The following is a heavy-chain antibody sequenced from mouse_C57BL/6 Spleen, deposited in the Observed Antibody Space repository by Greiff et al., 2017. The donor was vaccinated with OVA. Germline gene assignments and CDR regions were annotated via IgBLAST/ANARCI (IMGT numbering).Heavy chain of an antibody. CDR3: AGYYPTDAMDY. CDR2: IYPRSGNT. D-gene: IGHD2-3*01. J-gene: IGHJ4*01. CDR1: GYTFTSYG. Sequence: VMLVESGAELARPGASVKLSCKASGYTFTSYGISWVKQRTGQGLEWIGEIYPRSGNTYYNEKFKGKATLTADKSSSTAYMELRSLTSEDSAVYFCAGYYPTDAMDYWGQGTSVTVSS. V-gene: IGHV1-81*01.